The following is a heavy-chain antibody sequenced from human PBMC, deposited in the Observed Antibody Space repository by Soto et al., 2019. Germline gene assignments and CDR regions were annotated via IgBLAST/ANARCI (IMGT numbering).Heavy chain of an antibody. V-gene: IGHV3-23*01. CDR2: ISGSGGST. Sequence: PVGSLRLSCAASGFTFSSYAMSWVRQAPGKGLEWVSAISGSGGSTYYADSVKGRFTISRDNSKNTLYLQMNSLRAEDTAVYYCAKDFRGTGFQLSWGQGTLVTVSS. D-gene: IGHD1-7*01. J-gene: IGHJ4*02. CDR1: GFTFSSYA. CDR3: AKDFRGTGFQLS.